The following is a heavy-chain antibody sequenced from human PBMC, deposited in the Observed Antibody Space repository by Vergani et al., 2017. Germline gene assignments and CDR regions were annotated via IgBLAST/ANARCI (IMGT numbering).Heavy chain of an antibody. CDR1: GFTFSSYA. V-gene: IGHV3-23*01. J-gene: IGHJ4*02. Sequence: EVQLLESGGGLVQPGGSLRLSCAASGFTFSSYAMSWVRQAPGKGLEWVSAISGSGGSTYYADSVKGRFTISRDNSKNTLYLQMNSMRAEDTAVYYCAKAPTIFGVAFDYWGQGTLVTVSS. D-gene: IGHD3-3*01. CDR2: ISGSGGST. CDR3: AKAPTIFGVAFDY.